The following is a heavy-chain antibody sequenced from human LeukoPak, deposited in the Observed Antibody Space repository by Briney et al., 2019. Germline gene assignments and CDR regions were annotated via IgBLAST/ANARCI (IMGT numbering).Heavy chain of an antibody. Sequence: SQTLSLTSAISGDSVSSNSAAWNWIRQSPSRGLEWLGRTYYRSKWHNDYTVYVKSRITINPDPSKNQFSLQLNSVPPEDTAVYYCARDRALLITIFGVVNNWFDPWGQGTLVTVSS. CDR1: GDSVSSNSAA. J-gene: IGHJ5*02. V-gene: IGHV6-1*01. D-gene: IGHD3-3*01. CDR2: TYYRSKWHN. CDR3: ARDRALLITIFGVVNNWFDP.